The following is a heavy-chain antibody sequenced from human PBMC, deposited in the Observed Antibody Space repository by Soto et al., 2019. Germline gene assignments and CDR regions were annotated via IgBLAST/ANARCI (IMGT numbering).Heavy chain of an antibody. D-gene: IGHD5-12*01. CDR1: GDSLNDYY. J-gene: IGHJ6*03. Sequence: QVQLVQSGAEVRKPGASVTVSCRSSGDSLNDYYIHWVRQAPGQGFEWMGWINPNAGVTKYAQKFQGWVSMTRDTSIRTVYMQLSRLRSDDTAVYYCARESGGATATLDYYYFYMDVWGTGTTVTVSS. CDR3: ARESGGATATLDYYYFYMDV. V-gene: IGHV1-2*04. CDR2: INPNAGVT.